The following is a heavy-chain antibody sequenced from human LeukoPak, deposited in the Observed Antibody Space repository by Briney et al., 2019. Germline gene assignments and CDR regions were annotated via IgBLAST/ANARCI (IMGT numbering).Heavy chain of an antibody. V-gene: IGHV4-59*01. J-gene: IGHJ4*02. CDR2: IYYSGST. CDR1: GGSISSYY. Sequence: SETLSLTCTVSGGSISSYYWSWIRQPPGKGLEWIGYIYYSGSTNYNPSLKSRVTISVDTSKNQFSLKLSSVTAADTAVYYCARTPLSRYYDSSGYLDYWGQGTLVTVSS. CDR3: ARTPLSRYYDSSGYLDY. D-gene: IGHD3-22*01.